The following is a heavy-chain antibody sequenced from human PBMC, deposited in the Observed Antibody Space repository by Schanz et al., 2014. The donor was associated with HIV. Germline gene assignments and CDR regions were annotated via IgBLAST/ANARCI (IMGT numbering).Heavy chain of an antibody. V-gene: IGHV1-24*01. CDR2: FDPEDGET. CDR1: GYSLTKLS. CDR3: ATRIGSTDMRVVVWDDAYDI. D-gene: IGHD3-16*02. J-gene: IGHJ3*02. Sequence: QVQLVQSGAEVKKPGASVKVSCKVSGYSLTKLSIHWVRHSPGKGLEWLGKFDPEDGETVSAQMLQDRVIMTEDPSRDTAYMELSNLRSEDTALYYCATRIGSTDMRVVVWDDAYDIWGPGTMVTVSS.